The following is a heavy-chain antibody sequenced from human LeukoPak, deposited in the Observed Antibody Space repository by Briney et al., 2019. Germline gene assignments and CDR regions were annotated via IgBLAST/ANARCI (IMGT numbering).Heavy chain of an antibody. V-gene: IGHV3-48*03. J-gene: IGHJ4*02. Sequence: PWGSLTLSCAASGFTISSYEMNWVRQAPGKGLEWVSYISSSGSTIFYADSVKGRFTISRDHAKNSLYLQMNSLRAEDTAVYYCARLYSSSSGLRASDYWGQGTLVTVSS. CDR3: ARLYSSSSGLRASDY. D-gene: IGHD6-6*01. CDR1: GFTISSYE. CDR2: ISSSGSTI.